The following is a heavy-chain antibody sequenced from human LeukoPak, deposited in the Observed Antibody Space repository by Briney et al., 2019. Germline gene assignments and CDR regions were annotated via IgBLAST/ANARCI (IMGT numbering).Heavy chain of an antibody. Sequence: GGSLRLSCAASGFTFSTYAMSWVRQAPGKGLEWVSAISGSGGSTYYADSVKGRLTISRDNSKNTLYLQTNSLRAEDTAVYYCAVRGWIQLWLPSYWGQGTLVTVSS. J-gene: IGHJ4*02. D-gene: IGHD5-18*01. CDR2: ISGSGGST. CDR3: AVRGWIQLWLPSY. CDR1: GFTFSTYA. V-gene: IGHV3-23*01.